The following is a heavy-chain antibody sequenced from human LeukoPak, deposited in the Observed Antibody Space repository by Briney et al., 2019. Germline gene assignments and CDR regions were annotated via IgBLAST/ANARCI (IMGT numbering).Heavy chain of an antibody. V-gene: IGHV1-18*01. J-gene: IGHJ4*02. Sequence: GASVKVSCKASGYTFTNYGISWVRQAPGQGLEWMGWISAYTGNTNYAQNLQGRVTMTTDTSTSTAYMELRSLRSDDTAVYYCAKDLGSSSWYYYYFDYWGQGTLVTVSS. CDR3: AKDLGSSSWYYYYFDY. CDR1: GYTFTNYG. D-gene: IGHD6-13*01. CDR2: ISAYTGNT.